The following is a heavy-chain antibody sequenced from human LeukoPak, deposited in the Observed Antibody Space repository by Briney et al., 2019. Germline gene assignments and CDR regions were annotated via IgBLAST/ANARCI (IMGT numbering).Heavy chain of an antibody. J-gene: IGHJ4*02. CDR2: IYHSGST. D-gene: IGHD6-6*01. V-gene: IGHV4-38-2*02. CDR3: ARASFVQLGLVFDY. Sequence: SETLSLTCTVSGYSISSGYYWGWIRQPPGKGLEWIGSIYHSGSTNYNPSLKSRVTISVDTSKNQFSLKLSSVTAADTAVYYCARASFVQLGLVFDYWGQGTLVTVSS. CDR1: GYSISSGYY.